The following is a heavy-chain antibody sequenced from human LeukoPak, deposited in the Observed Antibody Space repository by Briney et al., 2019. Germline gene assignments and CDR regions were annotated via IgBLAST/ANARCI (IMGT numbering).Heavy chain of an antibody. CDR3: ARESDYYHYFDY. CDR2: LCYNGIT. Sequence: SETLSLTCNVSGGSISTTSYYCGWIRQPPGKGLEWIGTLCYNGITYYNPSLKSRVTISLDTSKNQFSLKLNSVTAADTAVYYCARESDYYHYFDYWGQGFLVTVSS. J-gene: IGHJ4*02. V-gene: IGHV4-39*07. D-gene: IGHD1-26*01. CDR1: GGSISTTSYY.